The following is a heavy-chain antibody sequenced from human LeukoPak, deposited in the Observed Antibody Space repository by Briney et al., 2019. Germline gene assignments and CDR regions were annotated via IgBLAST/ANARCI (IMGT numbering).Heavy chain of an antibody. Sequence: GGSLRLSCAPSGFTFSNYDMSWVRHAPGKGLEWVSAISGSGGSTYYADSVKGRFTMSRDNSKNTLYLQMYSLRAEDTAVYYCAKDASSGTYFDYWGLGTLVSVSS. CDR1: GFTFSNYD. CDR3: AKDASSGTYFDY. CDR2: ISGSGGST. J-gene: IGHJ4*02. V-gene: IGHV3-23*01. D-gene: IGHD1-26*01.